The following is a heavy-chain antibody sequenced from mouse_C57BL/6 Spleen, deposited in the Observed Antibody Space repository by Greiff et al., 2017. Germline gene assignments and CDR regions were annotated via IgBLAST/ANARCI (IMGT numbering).Heavy chain of an antibody. J-gene: IGHJ4*01. CDR3: AREDYYGSSYDYAMDY. CDR1: GYAFSSYW. Sequence: QVQLQQSGAELVKPGASVKISCKASGYAFSSYWMNWVKQRPGKGLEWIGQIYPGDGDTNYNGKFKGKATLTADKSSSTAYMQHSSLTSEDSAVYVCAREDYYGSSYDYAMDYWGQGTSVTVSS. D-gene: IGHD1-1*01. V-gene: IGHV1-80*01. CDR2: IYPGDGDT.